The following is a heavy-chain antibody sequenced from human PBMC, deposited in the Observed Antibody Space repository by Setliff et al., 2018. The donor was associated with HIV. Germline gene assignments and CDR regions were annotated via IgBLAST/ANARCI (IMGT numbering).Heavy chain of an antibody. CDR2: IKSKHYGETT. CDR3: ASDDFFNNCGPPRGPDFFDY. D-gene: IGHD2-21*01. Sequence: KSGGSLRLSCVVSGLPFSGVWMSWVRQASGKGLEWVGRIKSKHYGETTDYPSPGKGRFTISRDDSKNTLYLQLNSLKTEDTAVYYCASDDFFNNCGPPRGPDFFDYCGQGTLVTVSA. V-gene: IGHV3-15*05. CDR1: GLPFSGVW. J-gene: IGHJ4*02.